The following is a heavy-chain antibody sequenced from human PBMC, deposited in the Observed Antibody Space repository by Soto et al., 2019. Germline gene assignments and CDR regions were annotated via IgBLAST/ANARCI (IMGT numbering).Heavy chain of an antibody. D-gene: IGHD4-17*01. CDR1: GFTFSSYA. CDR2: ISGSGGST. CDR3: ASLVHDYGDYGYFDY. V-gene: IGHV3-23*01. J-gene: IGHJ4*02. Sequence: GGSLRLSCAASGFTFSSYAMSWVRQAPGKGLEWVSAISGSGGSTYYADSVKGRFTISRDNSKNTLYLQMNSLRAEDTAVYYCASLVHDYGDYGYFDYWGQGTLVTVSS.